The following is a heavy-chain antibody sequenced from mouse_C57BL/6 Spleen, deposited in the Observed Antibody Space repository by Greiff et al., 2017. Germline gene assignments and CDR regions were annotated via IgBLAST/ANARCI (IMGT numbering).Heavy chain of an antibody. V-gene: IGHV1-55*01. CDR3: ARSVYYDYPFAY. J-gene: IGHJ3*01. CDR1: GYTFTSYW. CDR2: IYPGSGST. D-gene: IGHD2-4*01. Sequence: QVQLQQPGAELVKPGASVKMSCKASGYTFTSYWITWVTQRPGQGLEWIGDIYPGSGSTNYNEKFKSKATLTVDTSSSTAYMQLSSLTSEDSAVYYCARSVYYDYPFAYWGQGTLVTVSA.